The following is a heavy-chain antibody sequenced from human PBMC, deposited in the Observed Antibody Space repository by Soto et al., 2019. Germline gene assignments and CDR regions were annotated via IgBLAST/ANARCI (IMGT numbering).Heavy chain of an antibody. V-gene: IGHV4-39*01. J-gene: IGHJ5*02. D-gene: IGHD6-6*01. CDR2: IYYSGST. Sequence: KPSETLSLTCTVSGGSISSSSYYWGWIRQPPGKGLEWIGSIYYSGSTYYNPSLKSRVTISVDTSKNQFSLKLSSVTAADTAVYYCGAIAARGFYWFDPWGQGTLVTVSS. CDR3: GAIAARGFYWFDP. CDR1: GGSISSSSYY.